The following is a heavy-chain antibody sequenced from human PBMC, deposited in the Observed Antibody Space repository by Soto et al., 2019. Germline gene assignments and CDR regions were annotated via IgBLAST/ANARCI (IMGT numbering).Heavy chain of an antibody. Sequence: GGSLRLSCAASGFTFSSYSMNWVRQAPGKGLEWVSSISSSSSSSIYYADSVQGRFTISRDNAKNSLYLQMNSLRAEDTAVYYCARDNQAYYHDSGFDPWGQGTLVTVSS. D-gene: IGHD3-22*01. V-gene: IGHV3-21*01. CDR2: ISSSSSSSI. J-gene: IGHJ5*02. CDR3: ARDNQAYYHDSGFDP. CDR1: GFTFSSYS.